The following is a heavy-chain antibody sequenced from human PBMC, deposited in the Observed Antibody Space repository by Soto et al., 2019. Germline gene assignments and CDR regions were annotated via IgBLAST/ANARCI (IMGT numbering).Heavy chain of an antibody. J-gene: IGHJ5*02. D-gene: IGHD2-15*01. V-gene: IGHV3-48*01. CDR1: GFTFSSYS. CDR3: ARGSGVVVVAATPRRWDNWFDP. Sequence: GGSLRLSCAASGFTFSSYSMNWVRQAPGKGLEWVSYISSSSSTIYYADSVKGRFTISRDNAKNSLYLQMNSLRAEDTAVYYCARGSGVVVVAATPRRWDNWFDPWGQGTLVTVSS. CDR2: ISSSSSTI.